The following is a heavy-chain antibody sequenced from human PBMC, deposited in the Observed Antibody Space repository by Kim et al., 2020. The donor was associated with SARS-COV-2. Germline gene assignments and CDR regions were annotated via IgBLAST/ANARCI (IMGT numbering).Heavy chain of an antibody. CDR1: GYTFTSYG. CDR3: ARDRGYGDDTFDY. CDR2: VGAYNGDT. D-gene: IGHD4-17*01. V-gene: IGHV1-18*01. Sequence: ASVKVSCKASGYTFTSYGISWVRQAPGQGLEWLGWVGAYNGDTNYAQNLQGRVTLTTDTSTSTAFLESRSLRSDDTAVYFCARDRGYGDDTFDYWGQGTLVTVSS. J-gene: IGHJ4*02.